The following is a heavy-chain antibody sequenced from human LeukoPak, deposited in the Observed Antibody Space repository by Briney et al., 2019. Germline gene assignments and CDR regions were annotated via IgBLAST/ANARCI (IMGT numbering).Heavy chain of an antibody. J-gene: IGHJ3*02. Sequence: GGSLRLSCAASGFTISSYWMSWVRQVPGKGLESVTHIKHDGSETYYVDTVRGRFIISRDNARNSLYLQMNSLRVEDTAVYHCARGPTDFDASDIWGHGTLVTVSS. V-gene: IGHV3-7*01. CDR2: IKHDGSET. CDR3: ARGPTDFDASDI. CDR1: GFTISSYW.